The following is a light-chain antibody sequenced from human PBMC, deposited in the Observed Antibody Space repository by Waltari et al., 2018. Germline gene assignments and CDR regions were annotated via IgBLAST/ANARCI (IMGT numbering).Light chain of an antibody. V-gene: IGKV3-15*01. CDR2: GAS. Sequence: EIVLTQSPATLSVSPGERANLSCRASQSVSSNLAWYQQKFGQAPRLLISGASTRATGIPARFSGSGSGTEFTLTISSLQSEDSAVYYCQQYSHWWTFGQGTKVEI. CDR3: QQYSHWWT. J-gene: IGKJ1*01. CDR1: QSVSSN.